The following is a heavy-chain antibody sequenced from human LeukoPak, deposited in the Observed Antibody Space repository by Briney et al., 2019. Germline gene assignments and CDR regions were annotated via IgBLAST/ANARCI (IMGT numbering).Heavy chain of an antibody. J-gene: IGHJ4*02. CDR2: ISGSGGST. V-gene: IGHV3-23*01. Sequence: GGSLRLSCAASGFTFSSYGMSWVREAAGKGLEWVSAISGSGGSTYYADSVKGRFTISRDNSKNTLYLQMNSLRAEGTAVYYCAKDLQITMVRGVTFDYWGQGTLVTVSS. CDR1: GFTFSSYG. CDR3: AKDLQITMVRGVTFDY. D-gene: IGHD3-10*01.